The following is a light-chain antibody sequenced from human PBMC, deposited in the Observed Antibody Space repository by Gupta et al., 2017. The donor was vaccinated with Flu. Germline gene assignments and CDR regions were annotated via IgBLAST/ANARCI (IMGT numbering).Light chain of an antibody. V-gene: IGKV3-20*01. J-gene: IGKJ4*01. CDR1: QRLNSNY. Sequence: EIVLTQSPGTLSLSPGESATLSCRASQRLNSNYLAWYQQKPGQAPRLLISRSSSRATGIPDKFSGSGSGTDFTLSISRLEPEDFAVYYCQQDANSPLTFGGGTTVEI. CDR3: QQDANSPLT. CDR2: RSS.